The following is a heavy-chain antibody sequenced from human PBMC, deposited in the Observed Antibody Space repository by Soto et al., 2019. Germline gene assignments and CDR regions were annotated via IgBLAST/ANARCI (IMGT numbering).Heavy chain of an antibody. CDR2: INAGNGNT. J-gene: IGHJ4*02. V-gene: IGHV1-3*01. D-gene: IGHD2-15*01. CDR3: AREGVVVVVAGFDY. CDR1: GYTFTSYA. Sequence: ASVKVSCKASGYTFTSYAMHWVRQAPGQRLEWMGWINAGNGNTKYSQKFQGRVTITRDTSASTAYMELSSLRSEDTAVYYCAREGVVVVVAGFDYWGQGALVTVSS.